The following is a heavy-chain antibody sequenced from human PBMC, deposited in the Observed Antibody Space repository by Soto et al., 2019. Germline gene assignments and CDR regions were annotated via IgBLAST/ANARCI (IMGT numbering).Heavy chain of an antibody. D-gene: IGHD3-3*01. CDR2: ISKSSSVI. Sequence: GRSLRLSCAASGSTFSSSEMHWVRQAPGKGLEWISYISKSSSVIYYADSVKGRFIISSENSKNLLYLQMNSLRAEDTAVYFCPSVNLRFSYRNDVWRQGTKVSVCS. J-gene: IGHJ6*02. CDR3: PSVNLRFSYRNDV. CDR1: GSTFSSSE. V-gene: IGHV3-48*03.